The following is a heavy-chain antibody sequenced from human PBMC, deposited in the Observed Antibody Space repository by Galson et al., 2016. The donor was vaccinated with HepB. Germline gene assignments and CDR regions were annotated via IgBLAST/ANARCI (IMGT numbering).Heavy chain of an antibody. V-gene: IGHV3-11*01. CDR1: GFTFGSYW. Sequence: SLRLSCAASGFTFGSYWMGWVRQAPGRGLEWISYITSSGGLSYYADSMEGRFTISRDNAKNSVYLQINSLRAEDTAVYYCASRGFYGSLDNWGQGTLVTVSS. CDR2: ITSSGGLS. J-gene: IGHJ4*02. CDR3: ASRGFYGSLDN. D-gene: IGHD6-25*01.